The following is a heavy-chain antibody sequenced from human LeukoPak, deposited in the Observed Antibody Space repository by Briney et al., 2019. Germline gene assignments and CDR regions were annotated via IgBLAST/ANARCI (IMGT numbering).Heavy chain of an antibody. Sequence: SVKVSCKASGYTFTGYYMHWVRQAPGQGLEWIGGIIPIFGTANYAQKFQGRVTITADESTSTAYMELSSLRSEDTAVYYCVRVPYYYDSSGYSYWGQGTLVTVSS. CDR3: VRVPYYYDSSGYSY. J-gene: IGHJ4*02. D-gene: IGHD3-22*01. CDR2: IIPIFGTA. V-gene: IGHV1-69*13. CDR1: GYTFTGYY.